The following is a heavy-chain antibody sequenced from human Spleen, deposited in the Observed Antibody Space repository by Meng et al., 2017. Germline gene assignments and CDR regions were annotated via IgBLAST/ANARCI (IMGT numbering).Heavy chain of an antibody. CDR3: ARGDYGDYLVYDY. Sequence: QVQFVQSGAEVKKPGASVKVSCKASGYTFTGYYMHWVRQAPGQGLEWMGRINPNSDGTNYAQKFQGRVTMTRDTSIRTAYIELSRLRSDDTAVYYCARGDYGDYLVYDYWGQGTLVTVSS. J-gene: IGHJ4*02. D-gene: IGHD4-17*01. CDR2: INPNSDGT. CDR1: GYTFTGYY. V-gene: IGHV1-2*06.